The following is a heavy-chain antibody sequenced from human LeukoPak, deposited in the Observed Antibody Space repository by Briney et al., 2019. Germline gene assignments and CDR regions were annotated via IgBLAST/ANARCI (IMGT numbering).Heavy chain of an antibody. CDR2: IKQDGSEK. CDR3: ARDSKWAATIDAFDI. Sequence: QSGGSLRLSCVASGLTLSNNWMTWVRQAPGKGLEWVANIKQDGSEKYYVDSVKGRFTISRDNAKNSLYLQMNSLRAEDTAVYYCARDSKWAATIDAFDIWGQGTMVTVSS. J-gene: IGHJ3*02. D-gene: IGHD5-12*01. CDR1: GLTLSNNW. V-gene: IGHV3-7*01.